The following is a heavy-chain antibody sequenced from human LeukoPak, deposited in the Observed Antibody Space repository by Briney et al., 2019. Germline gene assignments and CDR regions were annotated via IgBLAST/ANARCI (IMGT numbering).Heavy chain of an antibody. CDR2: ICGSGGRT. J-gene: IGHJ3*01. Sequence: PGGSLRLSRAASGFTFSSYAMSWVRQAPGKGLEWVSAICGSGGRTYCADSVKGRFTISRDNSKNTLYLQMNSLRAEDTAVYYCAKDRRYSSGWYNAFDLWGQGTMVTVSS. CDR1: GFTFSSYA. CDR3: AKDRRYSSGWYNAFDL. V-gene: IGHV3-23*01. D-gene: IGHD6-19*01.